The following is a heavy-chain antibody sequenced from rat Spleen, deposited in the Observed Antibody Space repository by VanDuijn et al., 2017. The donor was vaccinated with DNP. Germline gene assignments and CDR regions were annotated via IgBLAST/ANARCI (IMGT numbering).Heavy chain of an antibody. CDR1: GFTFSDYA. D-gene: IGHD1-9*01. V-gene: IGHV5-17*01. J-gene: IGHJ2*01. CDR2: IIYDGSRT. Sequence: EVQLVESGGGLVQPGRSLKLSCAASGFTFSDYAMAWVRQAPKKGLEWVATIIYDGSRTYYRDSVKGRFTISRDNAKSTLYLQMASLRSEDTATYYCTRLAILRVYLRYYFDYWGQGVMVTVSS. CDR3: TRLAILRVYLRYYFDY.